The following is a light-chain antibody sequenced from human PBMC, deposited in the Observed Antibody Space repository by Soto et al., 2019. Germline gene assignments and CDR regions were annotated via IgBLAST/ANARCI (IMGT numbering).Light chain of an antibody. Sequence: DIQMTQSPSSLSASLGDRVTITCQASQNINNYLNWDQPKPGRAPKLLIYDASNLEAGVPSRLRGSGSGTDFTFTIRRLKPEDVATYYCQQYENLPTFGQGTRLEIK. CDR2: DAS. CDR3: QQYENLPT. CDR1: QNINNY. J-gene: IGKJ5*01. V-gene: IGKV1-33*01.